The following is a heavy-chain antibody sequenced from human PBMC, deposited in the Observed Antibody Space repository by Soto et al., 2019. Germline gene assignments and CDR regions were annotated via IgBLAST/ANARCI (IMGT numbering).Heavy chain of an antibody. CDR2: IYYSGST. J-gene: IGHJ5*02. V-gene: IGHV4-59*01. CDR1: GGSISSYY. Sequence: PSETLSLTCTVSGGSISSYYWSWIRQPPGKGLEWIGYIYYSGSTNYNPSLKSRVTISVDTSKNQFSLKLSSVTAADTAVYYCARIPPLYYDFWSGVGWFDPRGQRTLVTVSS. D-gene: IGHD3-3*01. CDR3: ARIPPLYYDFWSGVGWFDP.